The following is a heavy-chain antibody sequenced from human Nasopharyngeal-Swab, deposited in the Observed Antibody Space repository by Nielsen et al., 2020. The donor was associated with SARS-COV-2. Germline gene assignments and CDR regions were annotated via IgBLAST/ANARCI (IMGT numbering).Heavy chain of an antibody. CDR3: ARGIYCSGGGCRKNWFDS. Sequence: SETLSLTCSVYGESFSGYYWSWIRQPPGKGLEWIGEFNDSGRTNYNPSLKSRVTTSVDTSKNQFSLKLSSVTAADSAVYYCARGIYCSGGGCRKNWFDSWGQGIHVTVSS. J-gene: IGHJ5*01. V-gene: IGHV4-34*01. CDR2: FNDSGRT. D-gene: IGHD2-15*01. CDR1: GESFSGYY.